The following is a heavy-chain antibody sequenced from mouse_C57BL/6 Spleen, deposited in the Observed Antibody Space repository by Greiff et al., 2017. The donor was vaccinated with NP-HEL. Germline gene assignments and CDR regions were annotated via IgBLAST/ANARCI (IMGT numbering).Heavy chain of an antibody. Sequence: QVQLQQPGAELVKPGASVKLSCKASGYTFTSYWMQWVKQRPGQGLEWIGEIDPSDSYTNYNQKFKGKATLTVDTSSSTAYMQLSSLTSEDSAVYYCARRDYYSNYGYFDVWGTGTTVTVSS. D-gene: IGHD2-5*01. CDR1: GYTFTSYW. CDR3: ARRDYYSNYGYFDV. CDR2: IDPSDSYT. V-gene: IGHV1-50*01. J-gene: IGHJ1*03.